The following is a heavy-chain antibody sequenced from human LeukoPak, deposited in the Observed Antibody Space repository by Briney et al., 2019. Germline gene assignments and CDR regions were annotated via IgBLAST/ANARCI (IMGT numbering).Heavy chain of an antibody. CDR1: GFTFSDYY. Sequence: GGSLRLSCAASGFTFSDYYMSWIRQAPGKGLEWVSAISGSGGSTYYADSVKGRFTISRDNSKNTLYLQMNSLRAEDTAVYYCAKDGGIAVATGYFDYWGQGTLVTVSS. CDR2: ISGSGGST. J-gene: IGHJ4*02. CDR3: AKDGGIAVATGYFDY. D-gene: IGHD6-19*01. V-gene: IGHV3-23*01.